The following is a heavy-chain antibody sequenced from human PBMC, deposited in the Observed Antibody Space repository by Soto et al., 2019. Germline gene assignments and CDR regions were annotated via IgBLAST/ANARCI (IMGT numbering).Heavy chain of an antibody. Sequence: PGGAVKVPCKASGYTFSDNHVHWLRRAAGGDGEWMVWINPKSGDTKYAQKVQGRVTMTRDTSIDTAYMEEISLTCDDTATYYWAGKQYGEYIRWRLDPWGQGTLVTVSS. CDR1: GYTFSDNH. CDR2: INPKSGDT. J-gene: IGHJ5*02. D-gene: IGHD4-17*01. V-gene: IGHV1-2*02. CDR3: AGKQYGEYIRWRLDP.